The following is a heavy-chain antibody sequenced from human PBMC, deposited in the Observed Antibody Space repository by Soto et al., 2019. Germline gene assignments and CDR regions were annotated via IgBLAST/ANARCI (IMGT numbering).Heavy chain of an antibody. CDR3: AKATATGGGAFDI. V-gene: IGHV3-23*01. Sequence: PEGSLRLSCAASGFICTSYDMSWVRQVPGKGLEWVSTILVGGSTYYADSVKGRFTISRDRSKNTVFLQMNSLTAGDTAVYYCAKATATGGGAFDICGQGTMFTVSS. D-gene: IGHD2-8*02. J-gene: IGHJ3*02. CDR1: GFICTSYD. CDR2: ILVGGST.